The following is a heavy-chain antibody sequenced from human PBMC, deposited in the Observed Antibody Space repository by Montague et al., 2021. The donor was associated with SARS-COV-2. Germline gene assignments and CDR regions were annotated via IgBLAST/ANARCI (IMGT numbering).Heavy chain of an antibody. CDR1: GFTSGDYQ. V-gene: IGHV3-7*01. Sequence: FLSLSCSASGFTSGDYQMTWVRQAPGKGLQWVANINQDETAKTYVDSVKGRFTISRDNAKNSLILQMNSLKDEDTAVYYCARSPRGPGTGWLDYWGQGTLVTVSS. D-gene: IGHD3/OR15-3a*01. CDR2: INQDETAK. CDR3: ARSPRGPGTGWLDY. J-gene: IGHJ4*02.